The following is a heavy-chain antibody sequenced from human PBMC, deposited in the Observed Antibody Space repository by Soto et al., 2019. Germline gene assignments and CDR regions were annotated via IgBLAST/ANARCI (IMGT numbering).Heavy chain of an antibody. D-gene: IGHD1-1*01. CDR1: GYTFTSYG. V-gene: IGHV1-18*01. CDR2: ISAYNGNT. J-gene: IGHJ5*02. Sequence: QVQLVQSGAEVKKPGASVKVSCKASGYTFTSYGISWVRQASGQGLEWMGWISAYNGNTKYAQKLQGRVTMTTDTSTSTAFMDLRSLRSDDTSGYYCARDEAYKWNDGGWFGPWGQGTLVTVTS. CDR3: ARDEAYKWNDGGWFGP.